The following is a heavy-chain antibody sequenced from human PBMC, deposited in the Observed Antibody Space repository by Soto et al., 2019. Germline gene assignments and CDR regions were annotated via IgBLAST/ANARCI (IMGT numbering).Heavy chain of an antibody. J-gene: IGHJ2*01. CDR3: AREAGIVVVVDADHWYFDL. V-gene: IGHV1-46*01. CDR2: INPSGGST. Sequence: QVQLVQSGAEVKKPGASVKVSCKASGYTFTSYYMHWVRQAPGQGLEWMGIINPSGGSTSYAQKFQGRVTLTRDTATRTVYMELSSLRSEDTAVYYCAREAGIVVVVDADHWYFDLGGRGTLVTFCS. CDR1: GYTFTSYY. D-gene: IGHD2-15*01.